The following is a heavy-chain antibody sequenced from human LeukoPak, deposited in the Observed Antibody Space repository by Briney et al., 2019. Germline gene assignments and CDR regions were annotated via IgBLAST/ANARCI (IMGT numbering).Heavy chain of an antibody. CDR3: ARTTMVRGTYYMDV. CDR1: GGSISSSTNW. CDR2: IYHSGGT. V-gene: IGHV4-4*02. D-gene: IGHD3-10*01. J-gene: IGHJ6*03. Sequence: PSETLSLTCAVSGGSISSSTNWWSWVRQPPGKGLEWIGEIYHSGGTNYNPSLKSRVTISVDTSKNQFSLKLSSVTAADTAVYYCARTTMVRGTYYMDVWGKGTTVTISS.